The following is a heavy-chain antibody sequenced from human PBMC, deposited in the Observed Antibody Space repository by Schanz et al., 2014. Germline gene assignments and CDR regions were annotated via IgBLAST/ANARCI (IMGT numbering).Heavy chain of an antibody. J-gene: IGHJ4*02. CDR1: GFTFSSYS. V-gene: IGHV3-48*01. CDR3: TRSRSGFYFDY. Sequence: EVQLVESGGGLVQPGGSLRLSCTASGFTFSSYSMNWVRQAPGQGLEWISYIGSSSSRIDHADSVKGRFTISRDNAKNSLYLQMNSLRAEYTAVYYCTRSRSGFYFDYWGQGTLVTVSS. D-gene: IGHD1-26*01. CDR2: IGSSSSRI.